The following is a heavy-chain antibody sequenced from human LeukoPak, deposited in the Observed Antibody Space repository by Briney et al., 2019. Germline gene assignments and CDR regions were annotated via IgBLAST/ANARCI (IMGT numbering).Heavy chain of an antibody. CDR1: GYTFTSYG. V-gene: IGHV1-18*01. J-gene: IGHJ4*02. D-gene: IGHD1-26*01. Sequence: ASVKVSCKASGYTFTSYGISWVRQAPGQGLEWMGWISAYNGNTNYAQKLQGRVTTTTGTSTSTAYMELRSLRSDDTAVYYCARARWELPFDYWGQGTLVTVSS. CDR2: ISAYNGNT. CDR3: ARARWELPFDY.